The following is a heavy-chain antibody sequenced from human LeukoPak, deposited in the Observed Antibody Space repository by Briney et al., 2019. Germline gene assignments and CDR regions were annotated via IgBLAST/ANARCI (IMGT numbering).Heavy chain of an antibody. V-gene: IGHV4-39*01. D-gene: IGHD3-10*01. CDR1: GGSISSSSYY. CDR3: ASPGSGRHAFDI. CDR2: IYYSGST. J-gene: IGHJ3*02. Sequence: SETLSLTCTVSGGSISSSSYYWTWIRQPPGKGLEWIGSIYYSGSTYYNPSLKSRVTISVDTSKIQFSLKLSSVTAADTAVYYCASPGSGRHAFDIWGQGTMVTVSS.